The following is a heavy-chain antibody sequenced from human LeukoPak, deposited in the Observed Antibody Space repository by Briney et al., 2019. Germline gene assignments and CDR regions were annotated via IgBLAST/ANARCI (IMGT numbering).Heavy chain of an antibody. CDR1: GYTFTSYY. CDR2: INPSGGST. J-gene: IGHJ5*02. D-gene: IGHD4-11*01. V-gene: IGHV1-46*01. CDR3: ARVRMTTRFSIDP. Sequence: ASVKVSCKASGYTFTSYYMHWVRQAPGQGLEWMGIINPSGGSTSYAQKFQGRVTTTRDTSTSTVYMELSSLRSEDTAVYYCARVRMTTRFSIDPWGQGTLVTVSS.